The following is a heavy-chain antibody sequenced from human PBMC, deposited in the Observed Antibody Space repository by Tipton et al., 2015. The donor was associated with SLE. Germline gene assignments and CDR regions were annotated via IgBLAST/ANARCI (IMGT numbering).Heavy chain of an antibody. D-gene: IGHD2/OR15-2a*01. CDR3: ARVRNYVDL. V-gene: IGHV4-39*07. Sequence: TLSLTCTVSGGSISSSSYYWGWIRQPPGKGLEWIGSIYYSGSTYYNPSLKSQVTISVDTPKHQFSLKLSSVTAADTGVYCCARVRNYVDLWGRGTLVTVSA. J-gene: IGHJ2*01. CDR2: IYYSGST. CDR1: GGSISSSSYY.